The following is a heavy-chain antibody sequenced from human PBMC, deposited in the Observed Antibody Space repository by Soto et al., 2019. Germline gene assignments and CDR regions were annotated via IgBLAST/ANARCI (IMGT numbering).Heavy chain of an antibody. J-gene: IGHJ2*01. CDR2: IIPLVEMA. CDR1: GGTLTSYT. V-gene: IGHV1-69*02. Sequence: QVQLVQSGPEVKKPGSSVKVSCTASGGTLTSYTINWVRQAPGQGLEWMGRIIPLVEMANYAQKFQGRITITANTSTSAPYMELSSLRSEDTAVYYCARGDTSFDIWGRGTLITVS. CDR3: ARGDTSFDI. D-gene: IGHD3-10*01.